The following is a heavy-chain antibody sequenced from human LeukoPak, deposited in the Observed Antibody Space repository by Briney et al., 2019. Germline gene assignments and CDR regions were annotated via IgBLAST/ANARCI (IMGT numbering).Heavy chain of an antibody. J-gene: IGHJ5*02. Sequence: GGSLRLSCAASGFTVSSNYMSWVRQAPGKGLEWVSVIYSGGSTYYADSVEGRFTISRHNSKNTLYLQMNSLRAEDTAVYYCARLNDYAWFDPWGQGTLVTVSS. D-gene: IGHD4-17*01. CDR1: GFTVSSNY. CDR2: IYSGGST. CDR3: ARLNDYAWFDP. V-gene: IGHV3-53*04.